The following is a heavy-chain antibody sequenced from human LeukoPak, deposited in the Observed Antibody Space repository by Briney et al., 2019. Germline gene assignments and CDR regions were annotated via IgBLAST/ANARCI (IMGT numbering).Heavy chain of an antibody. V-gene: IGHV3-21*01. D-gene: IGHD3-16*01. J-gene: IGHJ4*02. CDR2: ITSSSSFI. Sequence: GGSLRLSCAASGFAFSTYTMNWVRQAPGRGLEWFSSITSSSSFIYYADSVKGRFTMSRDNAKNSLYLQMNSLRAEDTAVYYCARDKGSYDSDYWGQGTLVTVSS. CDR1: GFAFSTYT. CDR3: ARDKGSYDSDY.